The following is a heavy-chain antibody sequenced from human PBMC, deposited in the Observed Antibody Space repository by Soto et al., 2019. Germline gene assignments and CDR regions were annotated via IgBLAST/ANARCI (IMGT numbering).Heavy chain of an antibody. Sequence: GGSLRLSCAASEFTFSRYWMDWVRQAPRKGLEWVATIKHDGSGKYYVDSVKGRFIISRDNAKNSVFLQMNGLRVEDTAVYFCARAMGTDGWSNHPFDIWGQGTMVTVSS. CDR2: IKHDGSGK. CDR3: ARAMGTDGWSNHPFDI. V-gene: IGHV3-7*04. J-gene: IGHJ3*02. D-gene: IGHD6-19*01. CDR1: EFTFSRYW.